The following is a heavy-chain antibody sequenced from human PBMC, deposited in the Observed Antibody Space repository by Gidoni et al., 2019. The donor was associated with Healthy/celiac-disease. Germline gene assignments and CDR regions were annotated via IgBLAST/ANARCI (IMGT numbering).Heavy chain of an antibody. J-gene: IGHJ5*02. Sequence: QLQLQESGPGLVKPSETLSLTCTVSGGSLSTSSYYWGWIRQPPGKGLEWIGSIYYSGSTYYNPSLKSRVTISVDTSKNQFSLKLSSVTAADTAVYYCARHFFYGSGSPNNWFDPWGQGTLVTVSS. CDR1: GGSLSTSSYY. V-gene: IGHV4-39*01. CDR3: ARHFFYGSGSPNNWFDP. CDR2: IYYSGST. D-gene: IGHD3-10*01.